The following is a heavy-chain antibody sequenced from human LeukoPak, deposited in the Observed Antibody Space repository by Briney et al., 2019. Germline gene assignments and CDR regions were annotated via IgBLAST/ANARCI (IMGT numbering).Heavy chain of an antibody. CDR3: ANARGTSSSYFDL. CDR1: GFTFSSYA. Sequence: GGSLRLSCAASGFTFSSYAMGWVRQPPGKGLEWVSGISSGGSSTYYTDSMKGRFTISRDNSKNTLYLQMNSLTAEDTALYYCANARGTSSSYFDLWGRGTLVTVSS. J-gene: IGHJ2*01. V-gene: IGHV3-23*01. CDR2: ISSGGSST. D-gene: IGHD6-6*01.